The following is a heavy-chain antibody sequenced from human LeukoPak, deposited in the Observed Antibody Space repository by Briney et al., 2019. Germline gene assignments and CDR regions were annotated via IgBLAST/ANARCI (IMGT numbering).Heavy chain of an antibody. V-gene: IGHV1-69*05. CDR2: IIPIFHTT. CDR3: ANTAYYYGSGGSDY. Sequence: SVKVSCKASGGTFSSYAINWVRQAPGQGLEWMGRIIPIFHTTNYAQKFQGRVTITTDESTSTAYMELSSLRSEDTAVYYCANTAYYYGSGGSDYWGQGTLVTVSS. J-gene: IGHJ4*02. D-gene: IGHD3-10*01. CDR1: GGTFSSYA.